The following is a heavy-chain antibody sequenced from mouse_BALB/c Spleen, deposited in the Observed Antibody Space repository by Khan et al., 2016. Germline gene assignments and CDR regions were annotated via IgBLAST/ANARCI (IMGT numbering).Heavy chain of an antibody. Sequence: VQLQQSGPELVKPGASVTMSCKSSGYTFTSYVMHWVKQKPGQGLEWIGYIDPYNDGTKYNAKFKGKATPKSDKSSRTAYMELSSLTSGDSAVYYCARSGYTGTYFGYWGQGTTLTVSS. CDR3: ARSGYTGTYFGY. CDR1: GYTFTSYV. V-gene: IGHV1S136*01. D-gene: IGHD2-2*01. J-gene: IGHJ2*01. CDR2: IDPYNDGT.